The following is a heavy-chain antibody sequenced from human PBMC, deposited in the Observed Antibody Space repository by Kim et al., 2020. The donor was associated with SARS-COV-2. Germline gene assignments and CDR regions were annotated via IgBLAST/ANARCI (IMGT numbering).Heavy chain of an antibody. V-gene: IGHV6-1*01. J-gene: IGHJ5*02. Sequence: SQTLSLTCAISGDSVSSNSAAWNWIRQSPSRGLEWLGRTYYRSKWYNDYAVSVKSRITINPDTSKNQFSLQLNSVTPEDTAVYYCARDKYGSGSYQTNWFDPWGQGTLVTVSS. CDR1: GDSVSSNSAA. CDR2: TYYRSKWYN. CDR3: ARDKYGSGSYQTNWFDP. D-gene: IGHD3-10*01.